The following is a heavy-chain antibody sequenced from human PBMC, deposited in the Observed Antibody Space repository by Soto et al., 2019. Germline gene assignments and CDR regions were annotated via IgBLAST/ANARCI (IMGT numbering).Heavy chain of an antibody. CDR1: GGSISSGGYY. V-gene: IGHV4-31*03. CDR3: ARERGGYGLFDS. CDR2: IYYSGMP. Sequence: KTSETLSLTCTVSGGSISSGGYYWSWIRQHPGKGLEWIGYIYYSGMPFYNPSLRSRVTISIDRSNDQFSLNLKSVTAADTAVYYCARERGGYGLFDSWGQGTLVTVS. J-gene: IGHJ4*02. D-gene: IGHD5-18*01.